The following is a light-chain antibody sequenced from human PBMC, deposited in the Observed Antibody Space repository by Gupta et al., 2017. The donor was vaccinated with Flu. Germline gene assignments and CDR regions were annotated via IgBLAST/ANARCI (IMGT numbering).Light chain of an antibody. CDR1: QVIGSY. V-gene: IGKV1-9*01. CDR3: QQLNNYPPIT. CDR2: AAS. Sequence: DIQLTQSPSFLSASVGDRVTITCRASQVIGSYLAWYQQKPGTAPKLLIYAASTWQSGVPSRFSGSGSGKELTLTISTRQPEDFATYYCQQLNNYPPITFGQGTRLEIK. J-gene: IGKJ5*01.